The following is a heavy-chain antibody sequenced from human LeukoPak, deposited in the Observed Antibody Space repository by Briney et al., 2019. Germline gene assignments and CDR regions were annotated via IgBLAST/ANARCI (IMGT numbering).Heavy chain of an antibody. J-gene: IGHJ4*02. Sequence: GGSLRLSCAASGFTFSSYGMHWVRQAPGKGLEWVAVIWYDGSIKYYADSVKGRFTISRDNSKNTTYLQMTSLRAEDTAVYCCAKTYYYDSSGFGPLGYWGQGTLVTVSS. CDR2: IWYDGSIK. CDR3: AKTYYYDSSGFGPLGY. CDR1: GFTFSSYG. D-gene: IGHD3-22*01. V-gene: IGHV3-33*06.